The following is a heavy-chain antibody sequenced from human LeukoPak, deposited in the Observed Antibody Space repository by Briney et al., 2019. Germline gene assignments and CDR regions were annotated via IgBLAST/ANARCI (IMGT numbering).Heavy chain of an antibody. Sequence: QPGGSLRLSCAASGFTFDDYTMHWVRQAPGKGLEWVSLISGDGGSTYYADSVKGRFTISRDNSKKSLYLEMNSLRTEDTALYYCAKAMGSYYYDSSGYYYDYWGQGTLVTVSS. J-gene: IGHJ4*02. CDR2: ISGDGGST. CDR3: AKAMGSYYYDSSGYYYDY. D-gene: IGHD3-22*01. CDR1: GFTFDDYT. V-gene: IGHV3-43*02.